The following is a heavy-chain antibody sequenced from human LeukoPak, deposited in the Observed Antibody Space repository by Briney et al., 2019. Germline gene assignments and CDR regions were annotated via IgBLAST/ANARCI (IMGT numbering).Heavy chain of an antibody. V-gene: IGHV4-34*01. D-gene: IGHD3-10*01. CDR1: GGSFSGYY. Sequence: SETLSLTCAVYGGSFSGYYCSWIRQSPGKGLEWIGEINHSGSTNYNPSLKGRVTISVDTSKNQISLKLSSVTAADTAVYYCARGRFTGGGVGESHDWGQGTLVTVSS. CDR3: ARGRFTGGGVGESHD. CDR2: INHSGST. J-gene: IGHJ4*02.